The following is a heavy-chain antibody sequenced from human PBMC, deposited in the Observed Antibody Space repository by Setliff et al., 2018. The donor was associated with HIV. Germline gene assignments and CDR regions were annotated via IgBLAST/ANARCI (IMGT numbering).Heavy chain of an antibody. Sequence: GGSLRLSCTASGFTFSNFAITWVRQAPGKGLEWVSAIGGSGFGTYYADSVKGRFTIFRDNSKKTLYLQMSSLRVEDTAVYYCAKDRQQLDPREFDYWGQGTLVTVSS. CDR3: AKDRQQLDPREFDY. CDR1: GFTFSNFA. D-gene: IGHD6-13*01. V-gene: IGHV3-23*01. CDR2: IGGSGFGT. J-gene: IGHJ4*02.